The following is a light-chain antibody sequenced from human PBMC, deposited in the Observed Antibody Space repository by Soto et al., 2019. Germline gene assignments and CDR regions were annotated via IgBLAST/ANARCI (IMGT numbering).Light chain of an antibody. Sequence: TQSPSFLSASVGDRVTITCRASQGISSYLAWYQQKPGKAPKLLIYAASTLQSGVPSRFSGSGSGTDFTLTISSLLSEDFAVYYCHQYYKWPLTFGGGTKVDIK. V-gene: IGKV1-9*01. CDR2: AAS. J-gene: IGKJ4*01. CDR1: QGISSY. CDR3: HQYYKWPLT.